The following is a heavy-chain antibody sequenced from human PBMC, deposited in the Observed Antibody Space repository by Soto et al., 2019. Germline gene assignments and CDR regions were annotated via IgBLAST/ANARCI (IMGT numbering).Heavy chain of an antibody. CDR1: GGSISSYY. J-gene: IGHJ4*02. CDR2: IYYSGST. V-gene: IGHV4-59*08. D-gene: IGHD5-12*01. Sequence: PSETLSLTCTVSGGSISSYYWSWIRQPPGKGLEWIGYIYYSGSTNYNPSLKSRVTISVDTSKNQFSLKLSSVTAADTAVYYCARHAAGWLGTSIDYRGTGTLVTVSS. CDR3: ARHAAGWLGTSIDY.